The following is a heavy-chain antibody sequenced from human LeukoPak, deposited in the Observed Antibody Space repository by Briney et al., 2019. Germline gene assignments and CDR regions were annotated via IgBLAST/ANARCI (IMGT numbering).Heavy chain of an antibody. Sequence: ASVKVSCKPSGYTFTSYDINWVRQSTGQGLEWMGWMNPISDNTGYEQKFQGRVTLTRNTSINTAYMELSSLSSEDTAVYYCARGGGYSYGPLDIWGQGTKVTVSS. CDR1: GYTFTSYD. CDR3: ARGGGYSYGPLDI. V-gene: IGHV1-8*03. CDR2: MNPISDNT. J-gene: IGHJ3*02. D-gene: IGHD5-18*01.